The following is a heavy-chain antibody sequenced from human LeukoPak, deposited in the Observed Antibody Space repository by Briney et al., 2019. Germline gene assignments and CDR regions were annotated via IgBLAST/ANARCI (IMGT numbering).Heavy chain of an antibody. Sequence: ASVKVSCKASGYTFTSYDINWVRQATGQGLEWMGWMNPNSGNTGYAQKFQDRVTMTRNTSISTAYMELSSLRSEDAAVYCCARGQQLGGFDYWGQGTLVTVSS. J-gene: IGHJ4*02. D-gene: IGHD6-13*01. CDR1: GYTFTSYD. V-gene: IGHV1-8*01. CDR2: MNPNSGNT. CDR3: ARGQQLGGFDY.